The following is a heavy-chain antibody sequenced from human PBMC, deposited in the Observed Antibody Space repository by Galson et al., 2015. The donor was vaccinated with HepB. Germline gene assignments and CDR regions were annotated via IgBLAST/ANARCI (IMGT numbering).Heavy chain of an antibody. Sequence: SLRLSCAASGFTFSSYGMRWVRQAPGKGLEWVAVIWYDGSNKYYADSVKGRFTISRDNSKNTLYLQMNSLRAEDTAVYYCARGAIAVADYYMDVWGKGTTVTVSS. CDR2: IWYDGSNK. V-gene: IGHV3-33*08. CDR1: GFTFSSYG. D-gene: IGHD6-19*01. J-gene: IGHJ6*03. CDR3: ARGAIAVADYYMDV.